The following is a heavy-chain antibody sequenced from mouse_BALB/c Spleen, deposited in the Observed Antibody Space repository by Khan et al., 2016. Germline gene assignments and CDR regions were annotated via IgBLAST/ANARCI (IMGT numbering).Heavy chain of an antibody. CDR3: ARRKITTFDY. D-gene: IGHD2-4*01. Sequence: EVQLLESGPGLVKPSQSLSLTCTVTGYSITSDYAWNWIRQFPGDKLEWMGFISNSGSTSYNPSLKSRFTITRDTSKNQFFLQLNSVTTEDTATYYCARRKITTFDYWGQGTTLTVSS. V-gene: IGHV3-2*02. CDR2: ISNSGST. J-gene: IGHJ2*01. CDR1: GYSITSDYA.